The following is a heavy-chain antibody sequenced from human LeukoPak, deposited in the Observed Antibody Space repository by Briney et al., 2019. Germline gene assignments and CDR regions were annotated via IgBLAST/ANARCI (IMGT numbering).Heavy chain of an antibody. CDR1: GFTFTDYW. CDR2: INTDGTST. J-gene: IGHJ4*02. CDR3: ARARYSYTGIIDY. Sequence: GSVRLSCAASGFTFTDYWMHWVRQAPGKGLVWVSRINTDGTSTKYAESVKGRITISRDNARNTVYLQLNSLRAEDTAVYYCARARYSYTGIIDYWGQGTLVTVSS. V-gene: IGHV3-74*01. D-gene: IGHD5-18*01.